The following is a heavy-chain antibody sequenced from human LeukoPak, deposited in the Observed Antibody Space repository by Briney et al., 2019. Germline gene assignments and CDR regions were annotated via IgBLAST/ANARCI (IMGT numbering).Heavy chain of an antibody. J-gene: IGHJ4*02. Sequence: LTGGSLRLSCAASGFTFSSCAMHWVRQAPGKGLEWVAVISYDGSNKYYADSVKGRFTISRDNSKNTLYLQMNSLRAEDTAVYYCAREYIVATTLFDYWGQGTLVTVSS. D-gene: IGHD5-12*01. CDR2: ISYDGSNK. V-gene: IGHV3-30-3*01. CDR1: GFTFSSCA. CDR3: AREYIVATTLFDY.